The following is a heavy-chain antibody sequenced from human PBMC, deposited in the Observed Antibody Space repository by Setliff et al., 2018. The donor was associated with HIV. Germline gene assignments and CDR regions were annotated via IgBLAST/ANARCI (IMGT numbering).Heavy chain of an antibody. J-gene: IGHJ4*02. D-gene: IGHD3-10*01. Sequence: SETLSLTCAVYGGSFSDNYWSWIRQSPGKGLEWIGEINHSGRTKYNPSLMSRVTISVDTSKSHFSLRLSSVTAADTAVYYCARYYYGSQTMLDYWGQGTLVTVSS. V-gene: IGHV4-34*01. CDR1: GGSFSDNY. CDR2: INHSGRT. CDR3: ARYYYGSQTMLDY.